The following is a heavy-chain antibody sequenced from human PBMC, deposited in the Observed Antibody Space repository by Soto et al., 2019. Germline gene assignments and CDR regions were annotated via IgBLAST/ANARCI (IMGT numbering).Heavy chain of an antibody. J-gene: IGHJ6*02. CDR1: GYTFTHFY. CDR3: ARDPGYYYGMDV. CDR2: INPNSGGT. Sequence: GASVKVSCKASGYTFTHFYITWVRQAPGQGLEWMGWINPNSGGTNYAQKFQGWVTMTRDTSISTAYMELSRLRSDDTAVYYCARDPGYYYGMDVWGQGTTVTVSS. V-gene: IGHV1-2*04.